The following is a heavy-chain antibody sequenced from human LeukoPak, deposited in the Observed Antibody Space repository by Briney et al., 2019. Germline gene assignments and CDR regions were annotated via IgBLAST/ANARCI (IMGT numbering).Heavy chain of an antibody. Sequence: SETLSLTCTVSGGSISSYYWSWIRQPPGKGLEWIGYIYYSGCTNYNPSLKSRVTISVDTSKNQFSLKLSSVTAADTAVYYCARVSGYDLRTYYFDYWGQGTLVTVSS. V-gene: IGHV4-59*12. CDR3: ARVSGYDLRTYYFDY. J-gene: IGHJ4*02. CDR2: IYYSGCT. D-gene: IGHD5-12*01. CDR1: GGSISSYY.